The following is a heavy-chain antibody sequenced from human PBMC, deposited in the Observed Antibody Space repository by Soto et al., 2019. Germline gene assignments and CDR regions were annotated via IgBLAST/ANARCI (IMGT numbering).Heavy chain of an antibody. J-gene: IGHJ4*02. D-gene: IGHD3-22*01. CDR3: ARDPPITMIVVGPFDY. V-gene: IGHV3-48*02. CDR2: ISSSSSTI. CDR1: GFTFSSYS. Sequence: GGSLRLSCAASGFTFSSYSMSWVRQAPGKGLEWVSYISSSSSTIYYADSVKGRFTISRDNAKNSLYLQMNSLRDEDTAVYYCARDPPITMIVVGPFDYWGQGTLVTVSS.